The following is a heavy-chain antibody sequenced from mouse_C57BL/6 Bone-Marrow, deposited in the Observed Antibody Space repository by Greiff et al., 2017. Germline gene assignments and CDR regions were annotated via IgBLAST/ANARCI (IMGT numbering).Heavy chain of an antibody. CDR1: DYSITSGYY. V-gene: IGHV3-6*01. D-gene: IGHD1-1*01. CDR2: ISYDGSN. CDR3: ARDYITTVVDFYRYYDV. Sequence: EVQLQESGPGLVKPSQSLSLTCSFTDYSITSGYYWNLIRQFPGHKLEWMGYISYDGSNNYHPSLTNRIFITRDTPKKQFLLKLKSVTTEGTATYFCARDYITTVVDFYRYYDVWGTGTTVTVSS. J-gene: IGHJ1*03.